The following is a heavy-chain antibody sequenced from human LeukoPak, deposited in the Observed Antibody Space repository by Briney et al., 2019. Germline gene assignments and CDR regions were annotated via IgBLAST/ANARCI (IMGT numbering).Heavy chain of an antibody. D-gene: IGHD3-16*01. CDR1: GFTFSNYG. CDR3: ARVSGFKITLEGIAD. J-gene: IGHJ4*02. CDR2: ISHDGRTR. V-gene: IGHV3-30*03. Sequence: PGGSLRLSCAASGFTFSNYGMHWVRQAPGKGLEWVAVISHDGRTRYYADSVKGRFTISRDTSKNTLYLQVNSLRPEDTAVYYCARVSGFKITLEGIADWGQGTLVTVSS.